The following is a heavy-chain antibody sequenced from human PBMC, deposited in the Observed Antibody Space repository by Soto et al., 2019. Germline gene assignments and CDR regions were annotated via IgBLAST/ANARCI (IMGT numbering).Heavy chain of an antibody. CDR1: GDSISGFY. D-gene: IGHD2-21*01. V-gene: IGHV4-59*08. CDR3: GRLGDVVIIGVSEDDFDI. CDR2: IHDSWGT. Sequence: QVQLQESGPGLVKPSETLSLTCKVSGDSISGFYWSWIRQAPGKGLEWIGYIHDSWGTNYNPSLKRRVTISADTFKNELSLQMYSVTAADAAVYYCGRLGDVVIIGVSEDDFDIWGQGTMVTVSS. J-gene: IGHJ3*02.